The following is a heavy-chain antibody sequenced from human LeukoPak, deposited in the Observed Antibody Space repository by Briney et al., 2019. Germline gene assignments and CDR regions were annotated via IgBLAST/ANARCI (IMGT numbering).Heavy chain of an antibody. D-gene: IGHD3-22*01. Sequence: GGSLRLSCAVSGFTFSSYTMSWVRQAPGKGLEWVSGISVSGGSTYYADSVKGRFTISRDNSKNTLYLQMNSLRAEDTAVYYCARGGRYYYDSSGYPVWGQGTLVTVSS. CDR2: ISVSGGST. CDR3: ARGGRYYYDSSGYPV. J-gene: IGHJ4*02. V-gene: IGHV3-23*01. CDR1: GFTFSSYT.